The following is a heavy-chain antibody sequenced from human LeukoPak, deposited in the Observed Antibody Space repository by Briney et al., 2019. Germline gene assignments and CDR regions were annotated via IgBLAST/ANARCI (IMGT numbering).Heavy chain of an antibody. CDR2: IVVGSGNT. Sequence: SVKVSCKASGSTFTSSAMQWVRQARGQRLEWIGWIVVGSGNTNYAQKFQERVTITRDMSTSTAYMELSSLRSEDTAVYYCAADRYDSSGYYHFDYWGQGTLVTVSS. J-gene: IGHJ4*02. CDR3: AADRYDSSGYYHFDY. CDR1: GSTFTSSA. V-gene: IGHV1-58*02. D-gene: IGHD3-22*01.